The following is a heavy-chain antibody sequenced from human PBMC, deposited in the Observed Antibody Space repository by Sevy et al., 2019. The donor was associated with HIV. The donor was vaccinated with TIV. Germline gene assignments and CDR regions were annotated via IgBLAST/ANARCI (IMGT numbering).Heavy chain of an antibody. D-gene: IGHD6-19*01. CDR1: GFIFSKYW. CDR3: AREDIAVPGGDY. Sequence: GGSLRLSCAASGFIFSKYWMSWVRQAPGKGLEWVANIKGDGGEKYYVVSVKGRFTISRDNAKNSLYLQMNSLGAEDTAIYYCAREDIAVPGGDYWGQGTLVTVSS. J-gene: IGHJ4*02. CDR2: IKGDGGEK. V-gene: IGHV3-7*01.